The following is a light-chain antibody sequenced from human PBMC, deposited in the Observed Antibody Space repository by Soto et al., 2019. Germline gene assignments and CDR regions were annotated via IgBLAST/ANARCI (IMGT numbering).Light chain of an antibody. CDR3: QQYNSYSPWT. CDR1: QSISSW. Sequence: DIQMTQSPSTLSASVGDRVTISCRASQSISSWLAWYQQKPGKAPSLLIYDASSLESGVPSRFSGSGFGTEFTLTISSRQPDDFATYYCQQYNSYSPWTFGQGTKVEIK. V-gene: IGKV1-5*01. CDR2: DAS. J-gene: IGKJ1*01.